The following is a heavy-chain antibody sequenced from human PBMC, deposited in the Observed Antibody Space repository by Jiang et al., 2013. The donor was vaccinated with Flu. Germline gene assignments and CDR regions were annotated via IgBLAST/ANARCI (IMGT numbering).Heavy chain of an antibody. J-gene: IGHJ3*02. CDR1: GFSLSTSGMC. CDR2: IDWDDDK. V-gene: IGHV2-70*11. CDR3: ARIERGITGTTFMGDAFDI. Sequence: KPTQTLTLTCTFSGFSLSTSGMCVSWIRQPPGKALEWLARIDWDDDKYYSTSLKTRLTISKDTSKNQVVLTMTNMDPVDTATYCCARIERGITGTTFMGDAFDIWGQGTMVTVSS. D-gene: IGHD1-20*01.